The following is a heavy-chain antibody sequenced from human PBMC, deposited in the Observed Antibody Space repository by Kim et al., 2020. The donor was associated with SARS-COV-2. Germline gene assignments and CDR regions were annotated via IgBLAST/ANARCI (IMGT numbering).Heavy chain of an antibody. CDR2: IIPIFGTA. Sequence: KVSCKASGGTFSSYAISWVRQAPGQGREWMGGIIPIFGTANYAQKFQGRVTITADESTSTAYMELSSLRSEDTAVYYCARALWQNPGYYYYGMDVWGQGTTVTVSS. CDR3: ARALWQNPGYYYYGMDV. D-gene: IGHD3-10*01. J-gene: IGHJ6*02. V-gene: IGHV1-69*01. CDR1: GGTFSSYA.